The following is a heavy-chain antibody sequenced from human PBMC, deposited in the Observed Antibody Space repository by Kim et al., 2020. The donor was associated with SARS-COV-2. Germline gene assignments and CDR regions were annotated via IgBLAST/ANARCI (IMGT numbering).Heavy chain of an antibody. CDR2: ISRSGSCI. V-gene: IGHV3-21*04. J-gene: IGHJ4*02. Sequence: GGSLRLSCVASGFTFSSHTMHWVRQAPGKGLEWVAGISRSGSCIYYADSVRGRFTISRDIAKNSLYLQMNSLRAEDTAVYFCARDGGSASGSYWGQGTPVPVSS. D-gene: IGHD1-26*01. CDR3: ARDGGSASGSY. CDR1: GFTFSSHT.